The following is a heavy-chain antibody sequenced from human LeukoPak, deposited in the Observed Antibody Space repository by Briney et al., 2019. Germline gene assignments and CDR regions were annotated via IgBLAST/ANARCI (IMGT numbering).Heavy chain of an antibody. D-gene: IGHD6-13*01. V-gene: IGHV3-21*01. CDR3: ASTESAAGTEYYYYYYYMDV. CDR1: GFTFSSYS. CDR2: ISSSSSYI. J-gene: IGHJ6*03. Sequence: GGSLRLSCAASGFTFSSYSMNWVRQAPGKGLEWVSSISSSSSYIYYADSVKGRFTISRDNAKNSLYLQMNSLRAEDTAVYYCASTESAAGTEYYYYYYYMDVWGKGTTVTVSS.